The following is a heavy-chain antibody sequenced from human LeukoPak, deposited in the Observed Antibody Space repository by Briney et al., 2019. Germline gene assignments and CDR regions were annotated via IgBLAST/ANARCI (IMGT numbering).Heavy chain of an antibody. V-gene: IGHV1-8*01. CDR3: ARLLRFLEWTTYYYYYYMDV. CDR1: GYTFTSCD. D-gene: IGHD3-3*01. Sequence: GASVKVSCKASGYTFTSCDINWVRQAPGQGLEWMGWMNPNSGNTGYAQKFQGRVTMTRNTSISTAYMELSSLRSEDTAVYYCARLLRFLEWTTYYYYYYMDVWGKGTTVTVSS. CDR2: MNPNSGNT. J-gene: IGHJ6*03.